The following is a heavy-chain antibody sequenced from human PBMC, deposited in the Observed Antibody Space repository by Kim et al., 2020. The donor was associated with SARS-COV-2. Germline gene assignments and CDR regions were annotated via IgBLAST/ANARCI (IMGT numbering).Heavy chain of an antibody. D-gene: IGHD6-13*01. V-gene: IGHV3-23*01. CDR1: GFTFSNYG. Sequence: GGSLRLSCAASGFTFSNYGMSWVRQAPGKGREWVSGISGSGDTTTYADSVKGRFTASRDNSKNTLYLQMSSLRAEDTARYYCAKPRQPDYWGHGTLVTGS. CDR2: ISGSGDTT. CDR3: AKPRQPDY. J-gene: IGHJ4*01.